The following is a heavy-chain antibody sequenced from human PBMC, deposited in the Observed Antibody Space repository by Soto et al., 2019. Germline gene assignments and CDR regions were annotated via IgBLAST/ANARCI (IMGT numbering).Heavy chain of an antibody. D-gene: IGHD2-21*02. CDR2: IKSTVAGGTT. CDR3: TTDSTQTFCDGGPCYSVQTNIHDS. V-gene: IGHV3-15*01. CDR1: GFTFSNGW. Sequence: EVQLVESGGGLVKPGGSLRLSCAASGFTFSNGWMSWVRQAPGKGLEWVGRIKSTVAGGTTDYSAPVNGRFTISRDDSKHTMYLQMNSLRTEDTAVYYCTTDSTQTFCDGGPCYSVQTNIHDSWGQGALVTVSS. J-gene: IGHJ4*02.